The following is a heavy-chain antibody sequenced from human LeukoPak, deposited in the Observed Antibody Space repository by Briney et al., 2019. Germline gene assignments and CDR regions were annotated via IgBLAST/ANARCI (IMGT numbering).Heavy chain of an antibody. CDR1: GGSISSYY. Sequence: SETPSLTCTVSGGSISSYYWSWIRQPPGKGLEWIGYIYYSGSTNYNPSLKSRVTISVDTSKNQFSLKLSSVTAADTAVYYCARHDGYSSLMDVWGQGTTVTVSS. D-gene: IGHD5-18*01. J-gene: IGHJ6*02. CDR3: ARHDGYSSLMDV. V-gene: IGHV4-59*08. CDR2: IYYSGST.